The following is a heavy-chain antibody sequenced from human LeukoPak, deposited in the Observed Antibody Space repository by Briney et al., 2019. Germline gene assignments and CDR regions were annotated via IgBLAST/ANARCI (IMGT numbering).Heavy chain of an antibody. Sequence: AGGSLRLSCAASGFTFSSYEMNWVRQAPGKGLGWVSYISSSGSGIYYADSVKGRFTVSRDNAKNSLYLQMNSLRAEDTGVYYCARDRNIAVAAGGYWGQGTLVTVSS. CDR2: ISSSGSGI. CDR3: ARDRNIAVAAGGY. D-gene: IGHD6-19*01. CDR1: GFTFSSYE. J-gene: IGHJ4*02. V-gene: IGHV3-48*03.